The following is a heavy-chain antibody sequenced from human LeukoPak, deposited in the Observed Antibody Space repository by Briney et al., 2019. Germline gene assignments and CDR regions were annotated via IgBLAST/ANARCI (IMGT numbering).Heavy chain of an antibody. D-gene: IGHD3-3*01. Sequence: GGSLRLSCAASGFTFSSYSMNWVRQAPGKGLEWVSSISSSSSYIYYADSVKGRFTISRDNAKNSLYLQMNSLRAEDTAVYYCARVSGARITIFPTLGYYGMDVWGQGTTVTVSS. J-gene: IGHJ6*02. V-gene: IGHV3-21*01. CDR2: ISSSSSYI. CDR1: GFTFSSYS. CDR3: ARVSGARITIFPTLGYYGMDV.